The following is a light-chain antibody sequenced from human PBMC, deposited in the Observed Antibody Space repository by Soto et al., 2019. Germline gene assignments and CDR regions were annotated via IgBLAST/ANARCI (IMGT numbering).Light chain of an antibody. CDR3: SSYTSSSTQV. Sequence: QSVLTQPASVSGSPGQSITISCTGTSSDVGGYNYVSWYQQHPGKAPKLMIYEVSYRPSGVSNQFSGSKSGNTASLTISGLQAEDEADYYCSSYTSSSTQVFGTGTKVTVL. CDR1: SSDVGGYNY. J-gene: IGLJ1*01. CDR2: EVS. V-gene: IGLV2-14*01.